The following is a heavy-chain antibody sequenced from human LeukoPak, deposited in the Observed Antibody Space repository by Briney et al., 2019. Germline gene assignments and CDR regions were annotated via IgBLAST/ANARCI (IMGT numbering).Heavy chain of an antibody. D-gene: IGHD2-2*01. Sequence: PGGSLRLSCAASGFTFSSYAMHWVRQAPGKGLEWVAVISYDGSNKYYADSVKGRFTISRDNSKNTLYLQMNSLRAEDTAVYYCATDIVVVPAAAEYFQHWGQGTLVTVSS. V-gene: IGHV3-30-3*01. CDR3: ATDIVVVPAAAEYFQH. CDR2: ISYDGSNK. CDR1: GFTFSSYA. J-gene: IGHJ1*01.